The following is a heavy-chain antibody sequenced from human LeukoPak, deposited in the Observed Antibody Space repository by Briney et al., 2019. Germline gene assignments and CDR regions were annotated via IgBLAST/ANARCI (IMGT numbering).Heavy chain of an antibody. CDR2: IYSGGST. V-gene: IGHV3-53*01. CDR3: ARDSFMGAFDI. D-gene: IGHD3-10*01. CDR1: GFTVSSNY. Sequence: PGGSLRLSCAASGFTVSSNYMSWVRQAPGKGLEWVSVIYSGGSTYYADSVKGRFTISRDNSKNTLYLQMNSLRAEDTAVYYCARDSFMGAFDIWGQGTMVTVSS. J-gene: IGHJ3*02.